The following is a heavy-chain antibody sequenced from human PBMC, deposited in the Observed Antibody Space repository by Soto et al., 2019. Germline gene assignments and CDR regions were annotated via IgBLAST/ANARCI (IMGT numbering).Heavy chain of an antibody. CDR2: ISYDGSNK. CDR1: GFTFSIYA. V-gene: IGHV3-30-3*01. Sequence: GGSLRLSCAASGFTFSIYAMHWVRQAPCKGLEWVAVISYDGSNKYYADSVKGRFTISRDNSKNTLYLQMNSLRAEDTAVYYCARDRYIVVVPAAPFYYYYGMDVWGQGTTVTVSS. J-gene: IGHJ6*02. CDR3: ARDRYIVVVPAAPFYYYYGMDV. D-gene: IGHD2-2*01.